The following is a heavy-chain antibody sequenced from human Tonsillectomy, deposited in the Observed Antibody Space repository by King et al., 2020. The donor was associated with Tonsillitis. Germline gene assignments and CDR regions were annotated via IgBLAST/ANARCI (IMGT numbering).Heavy chain of an antibody. J-gene: IGHJ6*02. Sequence: VQLVESGGGLVKPGGSLRLSCAASGFTFSSYSMNWVRQAPGKGLEWVSSISSSSSYIYYADSVKGRFTISRDNAKNSLYLQMNSLRAEDTAVYYCAREPVVLVAAIHYYYYYGMDVWGQGTTVTVSS. CDR2: ISSSSSYI. V-gene: IGHV3-21*01. CDR1: GFTFSSYS. CDR3: AREPVVLVAAIHYYYYYGMDV. D-gene: IGHD2-15*01.